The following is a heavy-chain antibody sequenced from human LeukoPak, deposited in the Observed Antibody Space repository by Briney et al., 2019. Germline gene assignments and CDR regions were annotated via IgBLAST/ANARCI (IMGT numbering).Heavy chain of an antibody. CDR2: IIPTFGTA. CDR1: GGTFSSYA. V-gene: IGHV1-69*05. J-gene: IGHJ5*02. Sequence: SVKVSCKASGGTFSSYAISWVRQAPGQGLEWMGGIIPTFGTANYAQKFQGRVTITTDESTSTAYMELSSLRSEDTAVYYCARDNYAGANWFDPWGQGTLVTVSS. CDR3: ARDNYAGANWFDP. D-gene: IGHD1-7*01.